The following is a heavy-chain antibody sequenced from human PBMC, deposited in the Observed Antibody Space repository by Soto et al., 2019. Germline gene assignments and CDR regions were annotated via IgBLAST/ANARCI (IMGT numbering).Heavy chain of an antibody. J-gene: IGHJ6*02. V-gene: IGHV3-30*03. CDR2: LAYDGSEK. Sequence: QVHLVESGGGVVQPGGSLRLSCAGSGFTFSNSGMHWVRQAPGKGLEWVAVLAYDGSEKYYADSVKGRFTISRDNSKNTLYLQMNSLRVQDTAVYYGVRFFDYYEMDVWGQGTTVTVSS. D-gene: IGHD3-3*01. CDR3: VRFFDYYEMDV. CDR1: GFTFSNSG.